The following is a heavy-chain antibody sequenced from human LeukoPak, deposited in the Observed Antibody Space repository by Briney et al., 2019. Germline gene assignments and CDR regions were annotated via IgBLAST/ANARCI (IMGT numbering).Heavy chain of an antibody. CDR3: AREAHIYSSGWYFGEQNEYYYYYMDV. CDR2: IKQDGSKK. V-gene: IGHV3-7*01. Sequence: GGSLRLSCAASGFTFSSYWMSWVRQAPGKGLGWVANIKQDGSKKYYVDSVKGRFTISRDNAKNSLYLQMNSLRAEDTAVYYCAREAHIYSSGWYFGEQNEYYYYYMDVWGKGTTVTVSS. D-gene: IGHD6-19*01. CDR1: GFTFSSYW. J-gene: IGHJ6*03.